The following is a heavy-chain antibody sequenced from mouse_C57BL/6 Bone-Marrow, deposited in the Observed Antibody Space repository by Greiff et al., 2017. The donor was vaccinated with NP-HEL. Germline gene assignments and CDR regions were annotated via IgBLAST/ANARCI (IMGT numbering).Heavy chain of an antibody. J-gene: IGHJ3*01. CDR2: IYPGNSDT. D-gene: IGHD3-2*02. CDR1: GYTFTSYW. Sequence: QLQQSGTVLARPGASVKMSCKTSGYTFTSYWMHWVKQRPGQGLEWIGAIYPGNSDTSYNQKFKGKAKLTAVTSASTAYRELSILTNEDSAVYYCTRWAAAQATFAYWGQGTLVTVSA. CDR3: TRWAAAQATFAY. V-gene: IGHV1-5*01.